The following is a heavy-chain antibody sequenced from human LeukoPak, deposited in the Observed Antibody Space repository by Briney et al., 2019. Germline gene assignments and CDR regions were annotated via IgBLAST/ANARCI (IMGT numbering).Heavy chain of an antibody. CDR1: GGSISSYY. Sequence: PSETLSLTCTVSGGSISSYYWSWIRQPPGKGLEWIGYIYHSGSTYYNPSLKSRVTISVDWSKNQFSLKLRSVTAADTAVYYCARDRGWGAAAVRGSFDYWGQGILVTVSS. D-gene: IGHD6-13*01. V-gene: IGHV4-59*12. CDR2: IYHSGST. J-gene: IGHJ4*02. CDR3: ARDRGWGAAAVRGSFDY.